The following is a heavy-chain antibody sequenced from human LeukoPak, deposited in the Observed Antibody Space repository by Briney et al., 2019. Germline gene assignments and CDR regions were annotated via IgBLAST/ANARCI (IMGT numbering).Heavy chain of an antibody. Sequence: GGSLRLSCAASGFTFSSYAMHWVRQAPGKGLEWVAVIWHDGSNKYYADSVKGRFTISRDNSENTLYLQMNSLRVEDTALFYCARAGGSRYGYAFDVWGQGTLVTVSS. CDR1: GFTFSSYA. J-gene: IGHJ3*01. CDR3: ARAGGSRYGYAFDV. CDR2: IWHDGSNK. V-gene: IGHV3-33*08. D-gene: IGHD5-12*01.